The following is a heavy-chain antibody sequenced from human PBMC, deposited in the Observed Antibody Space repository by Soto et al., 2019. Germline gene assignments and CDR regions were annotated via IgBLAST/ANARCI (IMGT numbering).Heavy chain of an antibody. Sequence: VASVKVSCKAPGGTFSSYAISWVRQAPGQGLEWMGGIIPIFGTANYAQKFQGRVTITADESTSTAYMELSSLRSEDTAVYYCARDLSSGPVNWGQGTLVTVSS. CDR3: ARDLSSGPVN. CDR1: GGTFSSYA. D-gene: IGHD6-19*01. V-gene: IGHV1-69*13. CDR2: IIPIFGTA. J-gene: IGHJ4*02.